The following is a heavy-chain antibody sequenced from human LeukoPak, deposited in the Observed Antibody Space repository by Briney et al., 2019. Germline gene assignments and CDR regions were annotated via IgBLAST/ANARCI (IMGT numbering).Heavy chain of an antibody. V-gene: IGHV4-34*01. CDR2: INHSGST. Sequence: SETLSLTCAVYGGSFSGYYWSWIRQPPGKGLEWIGEINHSGSTNYNPSLKSRVTISVDTSKNQFSLKLSSVTAADTAVYYCARRITMVRGVIITYYYYYMDVWGKGTTVTISS. D-gene: IGHD3-10*01. J-gene: IGHJ6*03. CDR3: ARRITMVRGVIITYYYYYMDV. CDR1: GGSFSGYY.